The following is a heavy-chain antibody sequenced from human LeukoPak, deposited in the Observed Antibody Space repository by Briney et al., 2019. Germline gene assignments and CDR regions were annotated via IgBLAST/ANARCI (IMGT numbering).Heavy chain of an antibody. J-gene: IGHJ2*01. V-gene: IGHV4-61*02. CDR1: GGSINSGSYQ. CDR3: ARTHLPPWFDL. CDR2: IYTGESI. Sequence: SETLSLTCTVSGGSINSGSYQWRWRRQPAGRGQEWFGRIYTGESINYNPSLKSRDPISVNTSKNHLSLTLPSIPAPDRPVFSCARTHLPPWFDLWGHGTLVTVSS.